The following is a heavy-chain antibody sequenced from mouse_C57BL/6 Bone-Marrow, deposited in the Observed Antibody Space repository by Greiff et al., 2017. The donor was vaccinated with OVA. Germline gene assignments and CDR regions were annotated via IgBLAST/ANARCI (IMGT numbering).Heavy chain of an antibody. CDR1: GYTFTSYW. J-gene: IGHJ3*01. CDR3: ARFGGYPFAY. CDR2: IHPNGGST. Sequence: QVQLQQPGAELVKPGASVKLSCKASGYTFTSYWMHWVKQRPGQGLEWIGMIHPNGGSTNYNEKFKSKATLTVDKSSSTAYMQLSSLTSEDSAVYYCARFGGYPFAYWGQGTLVTVSA. V-gene: IGHV1-64*01. D-gene: IGHD2-2*01.